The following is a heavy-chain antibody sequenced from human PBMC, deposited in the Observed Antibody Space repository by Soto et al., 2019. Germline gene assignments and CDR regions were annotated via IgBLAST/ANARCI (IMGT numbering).Heavy chain of an antibody. V-gene: IGHV1-2*04. Sequence: ASVKVSCKASGYTFTGYYMHWVRQAPGQGLEWMGWINPNSGGTNYAQKFQGWVTMTRDTSISTAYMELSRLRSDDTAVYYCALSRTIFGEKNLFDPWGQGTLVTVSS. CDR3: ALSRTIFGEKNLFDP. CDR1: GYTFTGYY. J-gene: IGHJ5*02. CDR2: INPNSGGT. D-gene: IGHD3-3*01.